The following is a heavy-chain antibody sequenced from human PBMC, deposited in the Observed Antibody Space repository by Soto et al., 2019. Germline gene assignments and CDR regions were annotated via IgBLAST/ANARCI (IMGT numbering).Heavy chain of an antibody. CDR3: ARERGRITDY. CDR2: ITWDGGST. Sequence: EVQLVESGGVVVQPGGSLRLSCAASGFTFDDYAMHWVRQTPGKSLEWVSLITWDGGSTFYANSVRGRFTISRDNNNHYLYLQMSSLRTEGTALYYCARERGRITDYWAQGTLVTVSS. CDR1: GFTFDDYA. V-gene: IGHV3-43*01. J-gene: IGHJ4*02. D-gene: IGHD1-20*01.